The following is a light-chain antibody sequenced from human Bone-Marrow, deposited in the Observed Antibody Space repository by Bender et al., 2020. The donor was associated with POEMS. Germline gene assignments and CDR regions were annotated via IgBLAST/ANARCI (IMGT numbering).Light chain of an antibody. J-gene: IGLJ2*01. Sequence: QSALTQPASVSGSPGQSITISCTGTSNDVESYNVVSWYQQHPGKAPKLMIYEGNKRPSGVSNRFSGSKSGNTASLTISGLQAEDEADYYCSSYTTSRTVVFGGGTKLTVL. CDR3: SSYTTSRTVV. CDR2: EGN. CDR1: SNDVESYNV. V-gene: IGLV2-14*02.